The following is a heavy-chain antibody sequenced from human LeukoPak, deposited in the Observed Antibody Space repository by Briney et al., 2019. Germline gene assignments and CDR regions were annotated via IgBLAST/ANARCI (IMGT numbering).Heavy chain of an antibody. Sequence: SETLSLTCSVSGGSITGDNYYWGWIRQPPGKGLEWIGSIYYSGSTNYNPLFRSPVTISVDTSKNQFSLKLNSISVADTAVYYCARDSIHRRTTPFDYWGQGTLVTVSS. J-gene: IGHJ4*02. V-gene: IGHV4-39*02. CDR2: IYYSGST. CDR1: GGSITGDNYY. D-gene: IGHD1-7*01. CDR3: ARDSIHRRTTPFDY.